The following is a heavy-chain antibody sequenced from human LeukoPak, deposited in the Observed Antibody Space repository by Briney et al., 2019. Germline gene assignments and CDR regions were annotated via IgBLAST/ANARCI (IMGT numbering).Heavy chain of an antibody. CDR1: GGTFSSYA. D-gene: IGHD3-9*01. J-gene: IGHJ6*02. V-gene: IGHV1-18*01. Sequence: ASVKVSCKASGGTFSSYATSWVRQAPGQGLEWMGWISAYNGNTNYAQKLQDRVTMTTDTSTSTAYMELRSLRSEDTAVYYCARETRTILDYYGMDVWGQGTTVTVSS. CDR2: ISAYNGNT. CDR3: ARETRTILDYYGMDV.